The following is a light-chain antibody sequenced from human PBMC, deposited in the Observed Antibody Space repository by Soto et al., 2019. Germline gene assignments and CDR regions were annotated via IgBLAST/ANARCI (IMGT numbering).Light chain of an antibody. Sequence: QSALTQPPSASGSPGQSVTISCTGTSSDVGGYNYVSWYQQHPGKAPKLIIYAVNKWPSGVPNRISGSKSDNTASLTISGLQAEDEAYYYCCSYGGTAITSVFGIGTKVTV. CDR2: AVN. CDR3: CSYGGTAITSV. V-gene: IGLV2-8*01. CDR1: SSDVGGYNY. J-gene: IGLJ1*01.